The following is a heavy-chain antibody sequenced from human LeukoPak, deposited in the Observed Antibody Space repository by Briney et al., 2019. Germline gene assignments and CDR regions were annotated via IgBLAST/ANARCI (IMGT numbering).Heavy chain of an antibody. J-gene: IGHJ5*02. CDR2: ISAYNGNT. CDR1: GYTFTSYG. V-gene: IGHV1-18*04. CDR3: ARGILYSTKRGNRFDP. D-gene: IGHD2-15*01. Sequence: ASVKVSCKASGYTFTSYGISWVRQAPGQGLEWMGWISAYNGNTNYAQKLQGRVTMTTDTSTSTAYMELRSLRSDDTAVYYCARGILYSTKRGNRFDPWGQGTLVTVSS.